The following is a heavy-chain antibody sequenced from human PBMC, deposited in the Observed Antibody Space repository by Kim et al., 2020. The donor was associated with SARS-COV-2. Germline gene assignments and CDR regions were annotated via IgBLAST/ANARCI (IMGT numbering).Heavy chain of an antibody. D-gene: IGHD4-17*01. Sequence: ASVKGRFTISRDNAKNSLYLQMNSLRAEDTAMYYCARVGYGDYGACFDYWGQGALVSVSS. J-gene: IGHJ4*02. CDR3: ARVGYGDYGACFDY. V-gene: IGHV3-7*03.